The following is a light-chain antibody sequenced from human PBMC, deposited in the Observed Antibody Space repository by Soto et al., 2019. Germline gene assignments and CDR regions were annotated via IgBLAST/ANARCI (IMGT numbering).Light chain of an antibody. Sequence: QSVLTQPASVSGSPGQSITISCTGTSSDVGGHNYVSWYQQHPGKAPKFMIYEVSKRPSGVSNRFSGSKSGNTASLTISGLQAEDEADYYCSSYTISSTLVFGGGTKLTVL. J-gene: IGLJ2*01. CDR3: SSYTISSTLV. CDR2: EVS. V-gene: IGLV2-14*01. CDR1: SSDVGGHNY.